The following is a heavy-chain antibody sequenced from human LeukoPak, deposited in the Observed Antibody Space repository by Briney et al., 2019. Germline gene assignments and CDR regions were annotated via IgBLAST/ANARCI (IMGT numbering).Heavy chain of an antibody. CDR1: GITLSNYG. CDR3: AKRGVVIRAVIIVGFHKEAYYFDY. Sequence: PGGSLRPSRAVSGITLSNYGMSWVRQAPGKGLEWGAGISDRGGSTNYADSVKGRFTISRDNPKNTLYLQMNSLRAEDTAVYFCAKRGVVIRAVIIVGFHKEAYYFDYWGQGALVTVSS. J-gene: IGHJ4*02. D-gene: IGHD3-10*01. V-gene: IGHV3-23*01. CDR2: ISDRGGST.